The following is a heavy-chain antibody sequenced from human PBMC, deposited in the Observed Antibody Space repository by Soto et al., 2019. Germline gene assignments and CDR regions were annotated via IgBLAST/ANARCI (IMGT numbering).Heavy chain of an antibody. Sequence: QVQLLQSGPEVRRPGASVMVSCKTSGYTFTNYGISWVRQAPGQGLEWMGWISTRGDRIKYSENFQGRITMTRDTATTTPYMELRSVRRGDPAIYFCARDVSWNLDSWGQGTLVTVSS. D-gene: IGHD1-1*01. J-gene: IGHJ4*02. CDR1: GYTFTNYG. V-gene: IGHV1-18*04. CDR2: ISTRGDRI. CDR3: ARDVSWNLDS.